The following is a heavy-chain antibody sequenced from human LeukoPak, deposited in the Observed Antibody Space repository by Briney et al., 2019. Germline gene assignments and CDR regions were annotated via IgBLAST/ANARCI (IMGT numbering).Heavy chain of an antibody. V-gene: IGHV3-33*01. J-gene: IGHJ4*02. CDR2: IWYDGSNK. CDR1: GFTFSSYG. CDR3: GIEISGFPDY. D-gene: IGHD6-19*01. Sequence: GGSLRLSCAASGFTFSSYGMHWVRQAPGKGLEWVAVIWYDGSNKYYADSVKGRFTISRDNSKNTLYLQMNSLRAEDAAVYYCGIEISGFPDYWGQGTLVTVSS.